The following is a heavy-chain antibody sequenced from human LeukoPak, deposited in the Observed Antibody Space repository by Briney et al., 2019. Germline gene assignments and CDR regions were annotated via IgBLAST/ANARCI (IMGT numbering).Heavy chain of an antibody. CDR2: ISGSGGSA. V-gene: IGHV3-23*01. CDR1: GFTFSSYA. CDR3: AKGYSGYDLSFDY. J-gene: IGHJ4*02. Sequence: PGRSLRLSCAASGFTFSSYAMHWVRQAPGKGLEWVSAISGSGGSAYQADSVKGRFTISRDNSKNTLYLQMNSLRAEDTAVYYCAKGYSGYDLSFDYWGQGTLVTVSS. D-gene: IGHD5-12*01.